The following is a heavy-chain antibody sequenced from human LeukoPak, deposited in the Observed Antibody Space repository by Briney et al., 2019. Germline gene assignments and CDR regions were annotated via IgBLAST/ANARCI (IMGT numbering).Heavy chain of an antibody. CDR2: IYYSGST. CDR1: GGSISSYY. Sequence: TTSETLSLTCTVSGGSISSYYWSWIRQPPGKGLEWIGYIYYSGSTNYNPSLKSRVTISVDTSKNQFSLKLSSVTAADTAVYYCARVGYQPQSRHYYYGMDVWGQGTTVTVSS. J-gene: IGHJ6*02. V-gene: IGHV4-59*01. D-gene: IGHD2-2*01. CDR3: ARVGYQPQSRHYYYGMDV.